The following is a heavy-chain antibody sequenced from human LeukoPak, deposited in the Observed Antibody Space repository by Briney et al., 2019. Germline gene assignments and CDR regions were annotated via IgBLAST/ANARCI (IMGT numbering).Heavy chain of an antibody. CDR2: ITSGGST. CDR1: GFTFSSYA. D-gene: IGHD5-12*01. J-gene: IGHJ4*02. V-gene: IGHV3-23*01. CDR3: ARDSSVSGYDSFDY. Sequence: GGSLRLSCAASGFTFSSYAMTWVRQAPGKGLEWVSGITSGGSTYYADSVKGRFTISRDNSKNTLYLQMNSLRAEDTAVYYCARDSSVSGYDSFDYWGQGTLVTVSS.